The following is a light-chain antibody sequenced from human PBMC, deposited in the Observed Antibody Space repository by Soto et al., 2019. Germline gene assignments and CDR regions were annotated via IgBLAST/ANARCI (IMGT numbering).Light chain of an antibody. CDR3: SSYTTSSTHV. J-gene: IGLJ1*01. Sequence: QSVLTQPAPVSGSPGQSITISCTGTSSDIGAFTFVSWYQQHPGKVPKLMIFDVNRRPSGVSDRFSGSKSGNTASLTISGLQAEDEGDYYCSSYTTSSTHVFGSGTKVTVL. CDR2: DVN. V-gene: IGLV2-14*03. CDR1: SSDIGAFTF.